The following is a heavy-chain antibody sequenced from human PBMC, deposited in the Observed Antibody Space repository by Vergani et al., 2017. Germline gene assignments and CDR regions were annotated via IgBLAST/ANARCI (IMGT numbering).Heavy chain of an antibody. CDR1: GFTFSSYS. D-gene: IGHD2-2*01. Sequence: GQLVESGGGLVKPGGSLRLSCAASGFTFSSYSMNWVRQAPGKGLEWVSSISSSSSYIYYADSVKGRFTISRDNAKNSLYLQMNSLRAEDTAVYYCAREGDIVVVPAAIDYWGQGTLVTVSS. J-gene: IGHJ4*02. CDR3: AREGDIVVVPAAIDY. CDR2: ISSSSSYI. V-gene: IGHV3-21*01.